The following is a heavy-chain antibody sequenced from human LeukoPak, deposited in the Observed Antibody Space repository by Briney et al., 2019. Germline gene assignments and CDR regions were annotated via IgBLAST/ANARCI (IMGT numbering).Heavy chain of an antibody. Sequence: GESLKISCKGSGYIFTSYWIAWVRQMPGKGLEGMGIIYPGDSYTKYSPSFQGQVTISADKSISTAYLQWSSLKASDTAMYYCARRSGSFQGDYNFDYWGQGTLVTVSS. V-gene: IGHV5-51*01. CDR2: IYPGDSYT. CDR1: GYIFTSYW. CDR3: ARRSGSFQGDYNFDY. D-gene: IGHD1-26*01. J-gene: IGHJ4*02.